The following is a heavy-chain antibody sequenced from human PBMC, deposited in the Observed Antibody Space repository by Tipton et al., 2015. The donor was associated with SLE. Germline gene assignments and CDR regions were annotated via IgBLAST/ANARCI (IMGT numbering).Heavy chain of an antibody. CDR3: ASGTLEWSHEPDY. V-gene: IGHV4-59*12. CDR2: IYYSGST. D-gene: IGHD3-3*01. Sequence: TLSLTCTVSSGSISGYYWCWIRQPPGKALEYIGYIYYSGSTNYNPPLKSRVTISVDTSKNQFSLRLSSVTAADTAMFYCASGTLEWSHEPDYWGQGTLVTVSS. CDR1: SGSISGYY. J-gene: IGHJ4*02.